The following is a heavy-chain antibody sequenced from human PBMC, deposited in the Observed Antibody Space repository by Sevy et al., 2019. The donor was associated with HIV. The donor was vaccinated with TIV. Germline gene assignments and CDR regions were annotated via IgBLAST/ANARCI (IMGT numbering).Heavy chain of an antibody. CDR3: ATCTTGTTGNAFDI. D-gene: IGHD1-1*01. Sequence: GGSLRLSCVASGFTFSDYYMSWIRQAPGKGLEWVSYISSSGSTIYYADSVKGRFTISRDNAKNSLYLQMNSLRAEDTAVYYCATCTTGTTGNAFDIWGQGTMVTVSS. CDR2: ISSSGSTI. CDR1: GFTFSDYY. V-gene: IGHV3-11*01. J-gene: IGHJ3*02.